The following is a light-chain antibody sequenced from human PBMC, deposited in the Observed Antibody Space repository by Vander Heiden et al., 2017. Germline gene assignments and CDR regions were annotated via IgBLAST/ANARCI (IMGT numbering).Light chain of an antibody. CDR3: QAWDSSTVV. J-gene: IGLJ2*01. CDR2: QDS. V-gene: IGLV3-1*01. CDR1: KLGDKY. Sequence: SYELTQPPSVSVSPGQTASITCSGDKLGDKYACWYQQKPGQSLVLVIYQDSKRPSGIPELFSGSNSGNTATLTISGTQAMDEADYYCQAWDSSTVVFGGGTKLTVL.